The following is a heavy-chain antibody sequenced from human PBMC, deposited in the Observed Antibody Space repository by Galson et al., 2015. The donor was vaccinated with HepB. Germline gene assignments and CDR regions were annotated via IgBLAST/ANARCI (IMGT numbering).Heavy chain of an antibody. V-gene: IGHV7-4-1*01. CDR2: IDTNTGKP. Sequence: SVKVSCKASGYIFTDYGINWVRQAPGHGLEWMTWIDTNTGKPMYAQGFTGRFVFSLDTSVSTSYLQIRNLKAEDTAVYYCARNDAFDIWGQGTVVTVSS. CDR3: ARNDAFDI. CDR1: GYIFTDYG. J-gene: IGHJ3*02.